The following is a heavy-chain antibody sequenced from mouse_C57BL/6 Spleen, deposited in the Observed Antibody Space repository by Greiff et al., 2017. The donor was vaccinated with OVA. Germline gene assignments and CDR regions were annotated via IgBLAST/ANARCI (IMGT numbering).Heavy chain of an antibody. CDR1: GYTFTSYW. D-gene: IGHD3-2*02. Sequence: VQLQQPGAELVKPGASVKLSCKASGYTFTSYWMQWVQQRPGQGLEWIGEIDPSDSYTNYNQKFKGKATLTVDTSYSTAYMQLSSLTSEDSAVYYCAAQATSWFAYWGQGTLVTVSA. CDR3: AAQATSWFAY. V-gene: IGHV1-50*01. J-gene: IGHJ3*01. CDR2: IDPSDSYT.